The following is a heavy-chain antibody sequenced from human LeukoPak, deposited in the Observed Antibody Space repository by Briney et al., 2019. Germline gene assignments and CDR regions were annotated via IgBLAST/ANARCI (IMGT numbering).Heavy chain of an antibody. D-gene: IGHD6-13*01. V-gene: IGHV4-39*01. CDR2: IYYSGST. J-gene: IGHJ5*02. Sequence: SETLSLTCTVSGGSISSSSYYWGWIRQPPGRGLEWIGSIYYSGSTYYNPSLKSRVTISVDTSKNQFSLKLSSVTAADTALYYCARRGIAAPFDPWGQGTLVTVSS. CDR3: ARRGIAAPFDP. CDR1: GGSISSSSYY.